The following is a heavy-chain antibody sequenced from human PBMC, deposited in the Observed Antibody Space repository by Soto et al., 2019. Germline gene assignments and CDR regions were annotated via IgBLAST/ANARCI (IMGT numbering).Heavy chain of an antibody. Sequence: VQLAESGGGVVQPGRSLRLSCVASGFTFSSYGMSWVRQAPGKGLEWVAVISNDGNYDFYADSVKGRFTISRDNSKNTLLLQINSLKPEDTALYFCVKGRGANCRDPTCYMFDSWGQGEQVTVS. CDR1: GFTFSSYG. J-gene: IGHJ4*02. V-gene: IGHV3-30*18. CDR3: VKGRGANCRDPTCYMFDS. D-gene: IGHD2-2*01. CDR2: ISNDGNYD.